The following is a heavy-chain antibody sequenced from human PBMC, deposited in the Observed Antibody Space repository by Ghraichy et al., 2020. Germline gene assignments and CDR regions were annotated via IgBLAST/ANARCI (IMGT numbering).Heavy chain of an antibody. V-gene: IGHV4-39*01. Sequence: SETLSLTCTVSGGSISSSSYYWGWIRQPPGKGLEWIGSIYYSGSTYYNPSLKSRVTISVDTSKNQFSLKLSSVTAADTAVYYCAGKLIAAADPYRENWYFDFWCRGTLVTVTS. CDR3: AGKLIAAADPYRENWYFDF. D-gene: IGHD6-13*01. CDR2: IYYSGST. CDR1: GGSISSSSYY. J-gene: IGHJ2*01.